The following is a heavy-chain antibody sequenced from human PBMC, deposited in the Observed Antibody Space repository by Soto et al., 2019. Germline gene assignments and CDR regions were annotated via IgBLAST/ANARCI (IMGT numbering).Heavy chain of an antibody. Sequence: QVQLVQSGAEVKKPGSSVKVSCKSSGGIFGSNAISWVRQAPGQGLEWMGGIIPMFRTPNYAQKFQGRVTITADESTSTAYMELNSLRSEDTALYFCARDGVDTPMIYWGQGTLLTVSS. CDR1: GGIFGSNA. CDR2: IIPMFRTP. V-gene: IGHV1-69*01. CDR3: ARDGVDTPMIY. J-gene: IGHJ4*02. D-gene: IGHD5-18*01.